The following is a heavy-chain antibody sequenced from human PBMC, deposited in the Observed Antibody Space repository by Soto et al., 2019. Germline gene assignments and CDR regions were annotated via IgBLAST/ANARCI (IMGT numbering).Heavy chain of an antibody. CDR1: GFTFSNYA. J-gene: IGHJ5*01. CDR2: ISATGGGT. D-gene: IGHD3-16*01. V-gene: IGHV3-23*01. Sequence: PGGSLRLSCAASGFTFSNYAMSWVRQAPGKGLEWVSLISATGGGTYYADSEKGRFTISRDNSHNTLYLQVHSLTAEDTAVYYCAKDRRAGGNSAFYFDSWGQGAQVTVSS. CDR3: AKDRRAGGNSAFYFDS.